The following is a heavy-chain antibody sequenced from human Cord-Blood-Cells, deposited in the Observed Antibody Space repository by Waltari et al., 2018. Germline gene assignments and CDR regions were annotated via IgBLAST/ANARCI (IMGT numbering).Heavy chain of an antibody. V-gene: IGHV4-34*01. D-gene: IGHD3-22*01. CDR1: GGSFSGYY. CDR2: INHSGSN. Sequence: QVQLQQCGAGLLKPPETLSLTCALYGGSFSGYYWGWIRQPPGKGLEWNGEINHSGSNNYNPSLKSRVTISVDTSKNQFSLKLSSVTAADTAVYYCARRNYYDSSGSFDPWGQGTLVTVSS. CDR3: ARRNYYDSSGSFDP. J-gene: IGHJ5*02.